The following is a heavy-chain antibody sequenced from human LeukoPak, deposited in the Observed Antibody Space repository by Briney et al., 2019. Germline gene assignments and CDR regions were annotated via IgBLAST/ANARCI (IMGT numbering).Heavy chain of an antibody. CDR1: GLTFSIYW. V-gene: IGHV3-7*01. CDR3: ARDAVLRYSLTHAFDI. CDR2: IKQVGSEK. J-gene: IGHJ3*02. D-gene: IGHD3-9*01. Sequence: AGGSARLSCAASGLTFSIYWMRWARLAPGEGLGWVSNIKQVGSEKYYVDSVKGRFTIARDNAKNSLYLQMNSLRAEDTAVYYCARDAVLRYSLTHAFDIWGQGTMVTVSS.